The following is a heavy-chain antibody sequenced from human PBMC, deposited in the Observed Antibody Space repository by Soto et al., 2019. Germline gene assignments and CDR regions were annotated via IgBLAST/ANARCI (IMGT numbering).Heavy chain of an antibody. Sequence: EVQLVESGGGLVQPGRSLRLSCAASGFTFDDYAMDWVRQAPGKGLAWVSGISWNSGDIAYADSVKGRFTISRDNAKNSLYLQMNSLRAADTALYYWAIRGLMSTSFFDYWGQGTRVTVSS. J-gene: IGHJ4*02. CDR2: ISWNSGDI. CDR1: GFTFDDYA. CDR3: AIRGLMSTSFFDY. V-gene: IGHV3-9*01.